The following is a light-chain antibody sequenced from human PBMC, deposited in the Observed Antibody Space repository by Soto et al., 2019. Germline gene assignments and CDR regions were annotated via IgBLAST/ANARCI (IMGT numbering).Light chain of an antibody. V-gene: IGLV1-44*01. CDR3: AAWDDSLNGVI. Sequence: HSVLTQPPSASGTPGQRVTFSCSGSTSNIGSNTVNWYQQLPGTAPKLLIYSNNQRPSGVPDRFSGSKSGTSASLAISGLQSEDETDYYCAAWDDSLNGVIFGGGTKVTVL. CDR2: SNN. CDR1: TSNIGSNT. J-gene: IGLJ2*01.